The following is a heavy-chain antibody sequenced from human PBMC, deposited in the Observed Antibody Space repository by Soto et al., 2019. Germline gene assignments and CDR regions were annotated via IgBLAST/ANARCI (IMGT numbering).Heavy chain of an antibody. Sequence: GGSLRLSCAASGFTFSSYAMHWVRQAPGKGLEWVAVISYDGSNKYYADSVKGRFTISRDNSKNTLYLQMNSLRAEDTAVYYCARRGWDSSSWYGLGNWGQGTLVTVSS. CDR1: GFTFSSYA. CDR2: ISYDGSNK. J-gene: IGHJ4*02. CDR3: ARRGWDSSSWYGLGN. D-gene: IGHD6-13*01. V-gene: IGHV3-30-3*01.